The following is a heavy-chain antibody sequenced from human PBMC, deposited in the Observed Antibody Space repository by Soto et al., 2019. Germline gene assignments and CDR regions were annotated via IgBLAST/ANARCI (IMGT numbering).Heavy chain of an antibody. CDR2: IYYSGST. D-gene: IGHD4-4*01. CDR1: GGSISSYY. V-gene: IGHV4-59*01. J-gene: IGHJ5*02. Sequence: QVQLQESGPGLVKPSETLSLTCTVSGGSISSYYWSWIRQPPGKGLEWIGYIYYSGSTNYNPSLKNRVTISVDTSKNQFSLKLSSVTAADTAVYYCARDVTTVTTRKTHNWFDPWGQGTLVTVSS. CDR3: ARDVTTVTTRKTHNWFDP.